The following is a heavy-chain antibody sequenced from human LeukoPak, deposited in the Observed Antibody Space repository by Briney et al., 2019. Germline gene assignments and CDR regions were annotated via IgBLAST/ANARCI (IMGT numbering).Heavy chain of an antibody. Sequence: SETLSLTCTVSGGSISGYYWSWIRQPPGKGLEWIGYIYYSWSTNYNPSLNSRVTISVDTSKNQFSLKLRSVTAADTAVYYCASPYYYGSGIPRPLWFDPWGQGTLVTVSS. J-gene: IGHJ5*02. D-gene: IGHD3-10*01. V-gene: IGHV4-59*01. CDR3: ASPYYYGSGIPRPLWFDP. CDR2: IYYSWST. CDR1: GGSISGYY.